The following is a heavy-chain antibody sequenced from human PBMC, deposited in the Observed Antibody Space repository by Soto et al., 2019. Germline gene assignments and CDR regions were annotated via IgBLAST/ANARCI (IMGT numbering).Heavy chain of an antibody. V-gene: IGHV4-59*01. CDR2: IYYSGST. CDR1: GGSISSYY. J-gene: IGHJ4*02. D-gene: IGHD3-3*01. CDR3: GSLAVLRVLDY. Sequence: PSETLSLTCTVSGGSISSYYWSWIRQPPGKGLEWIGYIYYSGSTNYNPSLKSRVTISVDTSKNQFSLKLSSVTAADTAVYYCGSLAVLRVLDYWXQGTLVTAS.